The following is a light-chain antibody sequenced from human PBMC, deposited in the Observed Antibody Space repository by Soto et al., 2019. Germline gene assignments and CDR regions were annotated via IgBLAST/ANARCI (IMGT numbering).Light chain of an antibody. J-gene: IGKJ4*01. V-gene: IGKV1-5*03. Sequence: DIQMTQSPSTLSASVGDRVTITCRASQSISDWLAWYQQKPGKAPTLLTYTASNLNSGVPSRFSGSRSGTEFTLTISSLQPDDFATYYCQQYDSSSGLTFGGGTKVEIK. CDR2: TAS. CDR3: QQYDSSSGLT. CDR1: QSISDW.